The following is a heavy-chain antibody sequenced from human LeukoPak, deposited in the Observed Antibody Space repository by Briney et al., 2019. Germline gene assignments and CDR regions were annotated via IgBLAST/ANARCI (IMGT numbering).Heavy chain of an antibody. D-gene: IGHD2-21*02. CDR2: ISYDGSNK. V-gene: IGHV3-30*18. CDR1: GFTFSSYG. Sequence: GGSLRLSCAASGFTFSSYGMHWVRQAPGKGLEWVAVISYDGSNKYYADSVEGRFTISRDNSKNTLYLQMNSLRAEDTAVYYCAKDRAVTGNYWGQGTLVTVSS. J-gene: IGHJ4*02. CDR3: AKDRAVTGNY.